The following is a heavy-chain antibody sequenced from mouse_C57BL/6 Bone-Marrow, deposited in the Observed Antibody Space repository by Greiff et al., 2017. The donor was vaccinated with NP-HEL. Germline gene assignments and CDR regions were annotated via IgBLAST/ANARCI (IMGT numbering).Heavy chain of an antibody. Sequence: QVQLKQPGAELVKPGASVKLSCKASGYTFTSYWMQWVKQRPGQGLEWIGEIDPSDSYTNYHQKFKGKATLTVDTSSSTAYMQLSSLTSEDSAVYYCASPYYYGYAMDYWGQGTSVTVSS. D-gene: IGHD1-1*01. V-gene: IGHV1-50*01. CDR1: GYTFTSYW. CDR3: ASPYYYGYAMDY. CDR2: IDPSDSYT. J-gene: IGHJ4*01.